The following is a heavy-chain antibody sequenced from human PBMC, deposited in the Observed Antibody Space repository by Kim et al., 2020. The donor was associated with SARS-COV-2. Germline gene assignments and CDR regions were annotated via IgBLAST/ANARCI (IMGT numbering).Heavy chain of an antibody. Sequence: GGSLRLSCAASGFTFSSYAMTWVRQAPGKGLEWVSSIGAGGANTYYTDSVKGRFTISRDNSKNTLYLQVSSLRAEDTAVYYCAKVLSRWAMDVWGQGTTVTVSS. V-gene: IGHV3-23*01. D-gene: IGHD1-26*01. J-gene: IGHJ6*02. CDR3: AKVLSRWAMDV. CDR1: GFTFSSYA. CDR2: IGAGGANT.